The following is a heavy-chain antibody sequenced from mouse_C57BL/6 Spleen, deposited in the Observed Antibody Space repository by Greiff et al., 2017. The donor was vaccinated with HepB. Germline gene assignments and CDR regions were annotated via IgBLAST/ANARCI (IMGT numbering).Heavy chain of an antibody. CDR2: IDPSDSYT. D-gene: IGHD2-4*01. CDR1: GYTFTSYW. V-gene: IGHV1-59*01. Sequence: QVQLQQPGAELVRPGTSVKLSCKASGYTFTSYWMHWVKQRPRQGLEWIGVIDPSDSYTNYNQKFKGKATLTVDTSSSTAYMQLSSLTSEDSAVYYCARRDDYPPYFDVWGTGTTVTVSS. J-gene: IGHJ1*03. CDR3: ARRDDYPPYFDV.